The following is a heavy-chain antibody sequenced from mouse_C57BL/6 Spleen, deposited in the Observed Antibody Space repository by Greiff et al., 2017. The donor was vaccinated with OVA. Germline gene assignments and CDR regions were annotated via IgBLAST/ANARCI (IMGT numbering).Heavy chain of an antibody. CDR3: TGSVVAFDY. CDR2: IRHKANNHAT. Sequence: EVKVVESGGGLVQPGGSMKLSCAASGFTFSDAWMDWVRQSPGKGLEWVAEIRHKANNHATYYAESVKGRFTISRDDSKSSVYLQMNSLRAEDTGIYYCTGSVVAFDYWGQGTTLTVSS. D-gene: IGHD1-1*01. CDR1: GFTFSDAW. J-gene: IGHJ2*01. V-gene: IGHV6-6*01.